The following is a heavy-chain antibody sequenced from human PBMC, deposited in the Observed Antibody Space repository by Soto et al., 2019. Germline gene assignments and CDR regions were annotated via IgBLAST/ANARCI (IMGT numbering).Heavy chain of an antibody. J-gene: IGHJ6*02. CDR1: GGSISSYY. CDR2: IYTSGST. Sequence: SETLSLTCTVSGGSISSYYWSWIRQPAGKGLEWIGRIYTSGSTNYNPSLKSRVTMSVDTSKNQFSLKLSSVTAADTAVYYCARDYLPYCGGDCSHYYYGMDVWGQGTTVTVS. V-gene: IGHV4-4*07. CDR3: ARDYLPYCGGDCSHYYYGMDV. D-gene: IGHD2-21*02.